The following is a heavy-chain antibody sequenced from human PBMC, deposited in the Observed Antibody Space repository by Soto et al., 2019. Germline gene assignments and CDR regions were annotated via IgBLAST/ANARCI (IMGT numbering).Heavy chain of an antibody. V-gene: IGHV3-21*01. Sequence: GGSLRLSCAASGFTFSSYTMNWVRQAPGKGLEWVSSISYSCSYMYYADSVMGRFTISRDNAKNSLYLQTNSLRAEDTSIYYCTKGPRTILGYKDFWTKGSTDIGSS. J-gene: IGHJ6*03. D-gene: IGHD3-3*01. CDR3: TKGPRTILGYKDF. CDR1: GFTFSSYT. CDR2: ISYSCSYM.